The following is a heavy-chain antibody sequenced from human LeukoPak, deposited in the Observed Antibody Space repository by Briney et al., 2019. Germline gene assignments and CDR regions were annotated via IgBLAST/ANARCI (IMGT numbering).Heavy chain of an antibody. D-gene: IGHD3-22*01. V-gene: IGHV1-2*02. Sequence: GASVEVSCKASGYTFTGYYMHWVRQAPGQGLEWMGWINPNSGGTNYAQKFQGRVTMTRDTSISTAYMELSRLRSDDTAVYYCARDGASSGYYPRYFDYWGQGTLVTVSS. J-gene: IGHJ4*02. CDR1: GYTFTGYY. CDR2: INPNSGGT. CDR3: ARDGASSGYYPRYFDY.